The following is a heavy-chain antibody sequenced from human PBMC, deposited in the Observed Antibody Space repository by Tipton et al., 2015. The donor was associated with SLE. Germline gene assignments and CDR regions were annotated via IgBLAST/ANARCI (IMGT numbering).Heavy chain of an antibody. V-gene: IGHV4-31*01. J-gene: IGHJ6*03. CDR1: GASISTDGVY. Sequence: TLSLTCTVSGASISTDGVYWSWIRQHPGKGLEWIGNIYYSGTTYYNTSFKSQFTISVDTSNNQFSLKVSSVTAADTAVYYCARDQTNNSYYYYYMDVWGKGTTVTVSS. CDR2: IYYSGTT. CDR3: ARDQTNNSYYYYYMDV. D-gene: IGHD1-1*01.